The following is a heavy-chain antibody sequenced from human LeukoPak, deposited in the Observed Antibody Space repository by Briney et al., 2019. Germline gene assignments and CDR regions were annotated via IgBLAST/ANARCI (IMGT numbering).Heavy chain of an antibody. V-gene: IGHV1-69*04. CDR3: ATDRWGSYRLFDY. J-gene: IGHJ4*02. Sequence: SVKVSCKASGGTFSSYAISWVRQAPGQGLEWMGRIIPILGIANYAQKFQGRVTITADKSTSTAYMELSSLRSEDTAVYYCATDRWGSYRLFDYWGQGTLVTVSS. CDR2: IIPILGIA. CDR1: GGTFSSYA. D-gene: IGHD3-16*02.